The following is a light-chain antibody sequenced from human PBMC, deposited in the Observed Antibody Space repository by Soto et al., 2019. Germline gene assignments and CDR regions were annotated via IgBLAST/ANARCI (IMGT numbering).Light chain of an antibody. CDR2: EVT. Sequence: QSALTQPASVSGSPGQSITISCTGTSSDVGGYNYVSWYQQHPGKAPKLMIYEVTSRPSGVSYRFSGSKSGNSASLTISGLQAEDEADYYCSSYASSSSYVFGGGTKLTVL. CDR1: SSDVGGYNY. J-gene: IGLJ1*01. CDR3: SSYASSSSYV. V-gene: IGLV2-14*01.